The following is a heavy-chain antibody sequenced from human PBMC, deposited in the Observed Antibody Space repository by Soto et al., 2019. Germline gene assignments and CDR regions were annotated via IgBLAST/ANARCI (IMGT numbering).Heavy chain of an antibody. V-gene: IGHV4-61*01. CDR1: GGTVSSGSYA. Sequence: EVLSIISTDSGGTVSSGSYAGSWIRQPPGKGLEWIGYIYYSGSTNYNPSLKSRVTISVDTSKNQLSLKLSSVTSADTAVYYCARERPYSGSYWDAFDIWGQGTMVTVSS. CDR2: IYYSGST. D-gene: IGHD1-26*01. CDR3: ARERPYSGSYWDAFDI. J-gene: IGHJ3*02.